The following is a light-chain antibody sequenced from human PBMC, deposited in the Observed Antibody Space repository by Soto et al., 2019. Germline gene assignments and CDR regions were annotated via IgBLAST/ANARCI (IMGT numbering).Light chain of an antibody. Sequence: EVVMTQSPGSRSVSPGETATLSCRASQSVTGNLAWFQQKPGQAPRLLIYAASTRATGVPVRFSGSGSGTEFTLTISSLQSEDLAIYFCQQYHDWPPVTFGQGTRLEIK. CDR1: QSVTGN. V-gene: IGKV3-15*01. J-gene: IGKJ5*01. CDR3: QQYHDWPPVT. CDR2: AAS.